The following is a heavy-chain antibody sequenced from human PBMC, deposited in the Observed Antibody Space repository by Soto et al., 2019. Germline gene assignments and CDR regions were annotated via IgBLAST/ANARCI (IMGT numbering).Heavy chain of an antibody. D-gene: IGHD6-13*01. Sequence: ASVKVSCKASGYTFTGYYMHWVRQAPLQGLEWMVWLNPNSGGTNYAQKFQGRVTMTRDTYTSTVYMELSSLRSEDTAVYYCASGCSSSWYWFDPLGQGTLVTLSS. V-gene: IGHV1-2*02. CDR3: ASGCSSSWYWFDP. CDR1: GYTFTGYY. J-gene: IGHJ5*02. CDR2: LNPNSGGT.